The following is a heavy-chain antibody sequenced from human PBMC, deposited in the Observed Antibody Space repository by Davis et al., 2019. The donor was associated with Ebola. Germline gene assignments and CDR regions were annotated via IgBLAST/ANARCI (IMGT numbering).Heavy chain of an antibody. J-gene: IGHJ3*02. Sequence: AGSLRLSCAASGFTLSGYDMNWVRQAPGKGLQWVAVIWDDGSNKYYADSVKGRFTISRDNSKNTLYLQMNGLRVEDTAIYYCAKDTSNIWFDIWGQGTNVTVSS. CDR3: AKDTSNIWFDI. CDR1: GFTLSGYD. V-gene: IGHV3-33*06. CDR2: IWDDGSNK. D-gene: IGHD1-26*01.